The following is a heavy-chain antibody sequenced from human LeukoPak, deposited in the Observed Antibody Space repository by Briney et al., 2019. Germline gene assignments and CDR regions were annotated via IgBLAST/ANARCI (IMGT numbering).Heavy chain of an antibody. CDR3: ARNQERTAFLDY. CDR2: IFHTGST. Sequence: PSETLSLTCAVSGGSISSSNWWSWVRQPPGKGLEWIGEIFHTGSTNYNPSLKSRVTISVDKSKNHLSLHLSPVTAADTAVYYCARNQERTAFLDYWGQGTLVTVSS. J-gene: IGHJ4*02. V-gene: IGHV4-4*02. D-gene: IGHD2/OR15-2a*01. CDR1: GGSISSSNW.